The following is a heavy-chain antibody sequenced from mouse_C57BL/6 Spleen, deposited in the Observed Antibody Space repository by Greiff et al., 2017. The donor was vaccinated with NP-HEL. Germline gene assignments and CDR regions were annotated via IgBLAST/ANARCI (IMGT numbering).Heavy chain of an antibody. V-gene: IGHV1-19*01. D-gene: IGHD1-3*01. Sequence: EVQLQESGPVLVKPGASVKMSCKASGYTFTDYYMNWVKQSHGKSLEWIGVINPYNGGTSYNQKFKGKATLTVDKSSSTAYMELNSLTSEDSAVYYCARGGDNYSYYAMDYWGQGTSVTVSS. J-gene: IGHJ4*01. CDR1: GYTFTDYY. CDR3: ARGGDNYSYYAMDY. CDR2: INPYNGGT.